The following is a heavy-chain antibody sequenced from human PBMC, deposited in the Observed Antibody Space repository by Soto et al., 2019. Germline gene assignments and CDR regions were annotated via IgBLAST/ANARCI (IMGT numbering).Heavy chain of an antibody. Sequence: GASVKVSCKASGYTFKNYGISWVRQAPGQGLEWMGWISGDNGNTNYAQKLQGRVTLTTDTSTGTAYMEVRSLRSDDTAVYYCARDQGGSYYVAIDYWGQGTLVTVSS. CDR2: ISGDNGNT. V-gene: IGHV1-18*04. J-gene: IGHJ4*02. CDR3: ARDQGGSYYVAIDY. D-gene: IGHD1-26*01. CDR1: GYTFKNYG.